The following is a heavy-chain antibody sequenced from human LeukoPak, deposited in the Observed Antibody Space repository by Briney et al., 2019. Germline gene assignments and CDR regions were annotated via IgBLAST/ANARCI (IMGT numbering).Heavy chain of an antibody. CDR3: ARVLAVVAATSYFDY. V-gene: IGHV4-59*01. J-gene: IGHJ4*02. CDR2: IYYSGST. Sequence: SETLSLTCTVSGDSISSYIWTWIRQPPGKGLEWIGYIYYSGSTNYNPSLKSRVTISLDTSKNQFSLKLTSVTAADTAVYYCARVLAVVAATSYFDYWGQGTLVTVSS. D-gene: IGHD2-15*01. CDR1: GDSISSYI.